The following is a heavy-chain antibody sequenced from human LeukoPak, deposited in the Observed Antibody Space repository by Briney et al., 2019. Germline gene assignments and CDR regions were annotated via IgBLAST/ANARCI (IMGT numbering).Heavy chain of an antibody. CDR3: ARAERVVVVAAEAKAPIDI. V-gene: IGHV1-18*01. CDR1: GYTFTSYG. J-gene: IGHJ3*02. Sequence: ASVKVSCKASGYTFTSYGISWVRQAPGQGLEWMGWISAYNGNTNYAQKLQGRVTMTTDTSTSTAYMELRSLRSDDTAVYYCARAERVVVVAAEAKAPIDIWGQGTMVTVSS. D-gene: IGHD2-15*01. CDR2: ISAYNGNT.